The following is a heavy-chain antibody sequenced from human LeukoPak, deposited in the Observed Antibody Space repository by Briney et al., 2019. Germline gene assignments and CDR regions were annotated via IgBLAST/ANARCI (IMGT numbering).Heavy chain of an antibody. D-gene: IGHD4-17*01. Sequence: SETLSLTCAVYGGSFSGYYWSWIRQPTGKGLEWIGEINHSGSTNYNPSLKNRVTISVDTSKNQFSLKLSSVTAADTAVYYCARAGLNGDVDYWGQGTLVTVAS. V-gene: IGHV4-34*01. CDR3: ARAGLNGDVDY. CDR2: INHSGST. CDR1: GGSFSGYY. J-gene: IGHJ4*02.